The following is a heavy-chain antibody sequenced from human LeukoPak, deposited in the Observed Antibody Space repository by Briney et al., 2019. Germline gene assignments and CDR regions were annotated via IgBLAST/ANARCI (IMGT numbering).Heavy chain of an antibody. D-gene: IGHD1-26*01. CDR1: GFTFSDYY. CDR3: ARDFWADSGSPRGAFDI. Sequence: GGSLRLSCAASGFTFSDYYMSWIRQAPGKGLEWVSVIYSGGSTYYADSVKGRFTISRDNSKNTLYLQMNSLRAEDTAVYYCARDFWADSGSPRGAFDIWGQGTMVTVSS. V-gene: IGHV3-53*01. J-gene: IGHJ3*02. CDR2: IYSGGST.